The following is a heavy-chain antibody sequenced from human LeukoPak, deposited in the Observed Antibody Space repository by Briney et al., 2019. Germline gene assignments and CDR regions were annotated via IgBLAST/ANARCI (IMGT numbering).Heavy chain of an antibody. V-gene: IGHV4-34*01. CDR3: ARGKGYTTSSRHRGIDN. J-gene: IGHJ4*02. D-gene: IGHD6-6*01. Sequence: SETLSLTCAVYGGSFSGYYWSWIRQPPGKGLEWIGEIKDSGSANYNPSLKSRAFISVDTSKSQFSLKLRSVTAADTAVYYCARGKGYTTSSRHRGIDNWGQGTLVTVSS. CDR2: IKDSGSA. CDR1: GGSFSGYY.